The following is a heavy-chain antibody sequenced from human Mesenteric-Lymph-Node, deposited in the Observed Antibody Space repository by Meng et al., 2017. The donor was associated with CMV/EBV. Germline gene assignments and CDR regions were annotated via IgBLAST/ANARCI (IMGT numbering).Heavy chain of an antibody. CDR2: INSNSDGGTT. J-gene: IGHJ4*02. CDR1: GFTFSDAW. CDR3: TTDPMGMIMLFGGVGTGGDY. Sequence: GESLKISCAASGFTFSDAWMSWVRQTPGKGLEWGGRINSNSDGGTTDYAAPGKGRVTSSRDDSKNTLYLQMNSLKTEDTAVYYCTTDPMGMIMLFGGVGTGGDYWGQGTLVTVSS. V-gene: IGHV3-15*01. D-gene: IGHD3-3*01.